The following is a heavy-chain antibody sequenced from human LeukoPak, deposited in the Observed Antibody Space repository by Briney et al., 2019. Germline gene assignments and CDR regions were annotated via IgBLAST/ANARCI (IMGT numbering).Heavy chain of an antibody. CDR3: AKDLGRVGATTLDY. D-gene: IGHD1-26*01. Sequence: GGSLRLSCAASGFTFSSYAMSWVRQALGKGLEWVSAISGSGGSTYYADSVKGRFTISRDNSKNTLYLQMNSLRAEDTAVYYCAKDLGRVGATTLDYWGQGTLVTVSS. J-gene: IGHJ4*02. V-gene: IGHV3-23*01. CDR1: GFTFSSYA. CDR2: ISGSGGST.